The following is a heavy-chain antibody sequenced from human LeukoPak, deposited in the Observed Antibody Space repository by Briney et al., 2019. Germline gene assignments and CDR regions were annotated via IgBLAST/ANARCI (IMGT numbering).Heavy chain of an antibody. CDR3: AKDWGSGGWYNYFDR. CDR1: GFTISSHG. Sequence: GASLRLSCAVSGFTISSHGMHWVRQAPGKGPEWVAMIAYHGNTEYYGDSVKGRFTISRDNSKNTLYLQMDSLRAEDTAVYHCAKDWGSGGWYNYFDRWGQGTLVTVSS. V-gene: IGHV3-30*18. CDR2: IAYHGNTE. D-gene: IGHD6-19*01. J-gene: IGHJ5*02.